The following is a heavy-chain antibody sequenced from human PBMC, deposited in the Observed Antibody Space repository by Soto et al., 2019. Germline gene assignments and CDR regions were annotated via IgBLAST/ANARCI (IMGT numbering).Heavy chain of an antibody. J-gene: IGHJ6*02. CDR3: ARVLSYYYYGMDV. CDR2: INHSGST. D-gene: IGHD2-15*01. CDR1: VGSFSGYY. Sequence: SDTLSLTCAFYVGSFSGYYWSCIRHPPGKWLEWIGEINHSGSTNYNPSLKSRVTISVDTSKNQFSLKLSSVTAADTAVYYCARVLSYYYYGMDVWGQGTTFTVSS. V-gene: IGHV4-34*01.